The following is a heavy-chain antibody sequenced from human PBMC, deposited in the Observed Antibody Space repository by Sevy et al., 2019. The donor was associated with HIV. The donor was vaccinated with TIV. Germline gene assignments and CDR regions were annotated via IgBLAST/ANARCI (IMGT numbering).Heavy chain of an antibody. Sequence: ASVKVSCKASGYTFTSYGLSWVRQAPGQGLEWMGGIRPYNGNTDYAQKLQGRVTVTTDTSTTTAYMELRSLRSDDTALYYCARLLGSTEFVYYFDYWGQGTLVTVSS. J-gene: IGHJ4*02. D-gene: IGHD1-26*01. V-gene: IGHV1-18*01. CDR1: GYTFTSYG. CDR2: IRPYNGNT. CDR3: ARLLGSTEFVYYFDY.